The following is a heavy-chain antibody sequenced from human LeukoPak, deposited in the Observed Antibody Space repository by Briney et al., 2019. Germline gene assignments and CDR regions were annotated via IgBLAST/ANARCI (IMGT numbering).Heavy chain of an antibody. CDR2: INHSGST. J-gene: IGHJ4*02. D-gene: IGHD4-17*01. V-gene: IGHV4-34*01. CDR3: ARDPLGDRGY. CDR1: GGSFSGYY. Sequence: SETLSLTCAVYGGSFSGYYWSWIRQPPGKGLEWIGEINHSGSTNYNPSLKSRVTISVDTSKNQFSLKLSSVTAADTAVYYCARDPLGDRGYWGQGTLVTVSS.